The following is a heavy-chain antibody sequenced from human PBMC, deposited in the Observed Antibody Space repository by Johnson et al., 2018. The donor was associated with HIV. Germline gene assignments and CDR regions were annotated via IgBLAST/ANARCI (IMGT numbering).Heavy chain of an antibody. CDR3: ASEVRGVLDI. V-gene: IGHV3-66*01. CDR2: IYSGGST. J-gene: IGHJ3*02. Sequence: EVQLVESGGGVVQPGRSLRLSCIASGFTFSRCGMHWVRQAPGKGLEWVSVIYSGGSTYYADSVKGRFTISRDNSKNTLYLQMNSLRVEDTAVYYCASEVRGVLDIWGQGTMVTVSS. D-gene: IGHD3-10*01. CDR1: GFTFSRCG.